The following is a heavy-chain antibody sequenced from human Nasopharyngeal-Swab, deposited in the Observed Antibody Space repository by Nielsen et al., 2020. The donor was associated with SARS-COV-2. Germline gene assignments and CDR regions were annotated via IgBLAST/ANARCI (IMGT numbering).Heavy chain of an antibody. Sequence: GESLKISCAASGFTFSSYGMYWVRQAPGKGLEWVAVISYDGSNKYYADSVKGRFTISRDNSKNTLYLQMNSLRTEDTAVYYCAKVGEWSDTVYFDYWGPGTLVTVSS. CDR1: GFTFSSYG. J-gene: IGHJ4*02. V-gene: IGHV3-30*18. CDR3: AKVGEWSDTVYFDY. D-gene: IGHD3-10*01. CDR2: ISYDGSNK.